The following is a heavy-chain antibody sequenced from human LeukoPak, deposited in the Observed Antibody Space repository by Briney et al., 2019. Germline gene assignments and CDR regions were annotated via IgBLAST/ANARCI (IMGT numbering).Heavy chain of an antibody. V-gene: IGHV3-23*01. CDR2: ISGSGGST. Sequence: RGSLRLSCAASGFTFSSYAMSRVRQAPGKGLEWVSAISGSGGSTYYADSVKGRFTISRDNSKNTLYLQMNSLRAEDTAVYYCAKGVSPIVGATAHTNCFDPWGQGTLVTVSS. D-gene: IGHD1-26*01. CDR3: AKGVSPIVGATAHTNCFDP. CDR1: GFTFSSYA. J-gene: IGHJ5*02.